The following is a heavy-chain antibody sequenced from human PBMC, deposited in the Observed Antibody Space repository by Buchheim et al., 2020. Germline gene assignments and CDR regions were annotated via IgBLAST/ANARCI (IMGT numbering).Heavy chain of an antibody. V-gene: IGHV3-74*01. CDR2: INFDGSTT. CDR3: VRALHSSELYYFDS. Sequence: EVHLVESGGGLVQPGGSLRLSCAASGFTFSDSWMHWVRQAPGKGLVWVSRINFDGSTTNSADSVKGRFTISRDNPKNTLFLEMSNLRAEDTAVYYCVRALHSSELYYFDSWGQGTL. D-gene: IGHD1-7*01. CDR1: GFTFSDSW. J-gene: IGHJ4*02.